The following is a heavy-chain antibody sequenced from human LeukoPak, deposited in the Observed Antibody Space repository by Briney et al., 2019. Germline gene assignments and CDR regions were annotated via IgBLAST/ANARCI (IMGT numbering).Heavy chain of an antibody. CDR3: TTGITMVRGVIINDY. CDR1: GFAFSSQA. CDR2: IKSKTDGGTT. J-gene: IGHJ4*02. D-gene: IGHD3-10*01. Sequence: GGSLRLSCAASGFAFSSQAMGWVRQAPGKGLEWVGRIKSKTDGGTTDYAAPVKGRFTISRDDSKNTLYLQMNSLKTEDTAVYYCTTGITMVRGVIINDYWGQGTLVTVSS. V-gene: IGHV3-15*01.